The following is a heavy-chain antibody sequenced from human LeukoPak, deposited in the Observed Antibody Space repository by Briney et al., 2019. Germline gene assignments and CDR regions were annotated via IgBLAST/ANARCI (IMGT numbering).Heavy chain of an antibody. CDR1: GFTFSSYW. J-gene: IGHJ1*01. CDR2: IKQDGSEK. CDR3: ARDPGRDSSGWSEYFQH. D-gene: IGHD6-19*01. Sequence: GGSLRLSCAASGFTFSSYWMSWVRQAPGKGLEWVANIKQDGSEKYYVDSVKGRFTISRDNAKHSLYLQMNSLRAEDTAVYYCARDPGRDSSGWSEYFQHWGQGTLVTVSS. V-gene: IGHV3-7*03.